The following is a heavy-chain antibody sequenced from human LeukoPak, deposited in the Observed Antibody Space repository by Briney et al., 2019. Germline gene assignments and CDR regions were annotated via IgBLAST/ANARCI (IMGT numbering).Heavy chain of an antibody. Sequence: PGGSLRLSCAASGFTFSGYAMNWVRQAPGKGLEWVSHIYSSDATYADSVKGRFSISRDNAKNLLFLQMNSLRDEDTAVYYCARDLHYAFDIWGQGTMVTVSS. J-gene: IGHJ3*02. CDR2: IYSSDAT. CDR1: GFTFSGYA. CDR3: ARDLHYAFDI. D-gene: IGHD3-10*01. V-gene: IGHV3-48*02.